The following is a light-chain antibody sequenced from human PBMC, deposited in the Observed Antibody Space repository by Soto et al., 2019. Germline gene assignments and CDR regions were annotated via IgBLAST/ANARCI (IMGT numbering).Light chain of an antibody. CDR1: QSISNF. CDR3: QQSYSTPFT. Sequence: DVQMTQSPSSLSASVGDRVTITCRASQSISNFLNCYQQKPGTAPKLLIYAASTLESGVPSRFSGSGFGTDFTLTISSLQPEDCATYCCQQSYSTPFTFGPGTRVDIK. V-gene: IGKV1-39*01. J-gene: IGKJ3*01. CDR2: AAS.